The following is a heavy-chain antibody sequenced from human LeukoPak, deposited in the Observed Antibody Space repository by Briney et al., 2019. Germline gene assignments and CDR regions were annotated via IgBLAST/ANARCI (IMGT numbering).Heavy chain of an antibody. J-gene: IGHJ4*02. V-gene: IGHV4-4*02. Sequence: SETLSLTCAVSGGSISSSNWWSWVRQPPGKGLEWIGEIYHSGSTNYNPSLKSRVTISVDKSKNQFSLKLSSVTAADTAVYYCARRPEYYDYGWGSYRYLYYFDYWGQGTLVTVSS. D-gene: IGHD3-16*02. CDR1: GGSISSSNW. CDR3: ARRPEYYDYGWGSYRYLYYFDY. CDR2: IYHSGST.